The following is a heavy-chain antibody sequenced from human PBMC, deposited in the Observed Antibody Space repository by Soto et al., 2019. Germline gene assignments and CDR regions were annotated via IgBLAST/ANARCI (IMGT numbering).Heavy chain of an antibody. D-gene: IGHD1-26*01. CDR2: IKSETGGGTT. Sequence: EVQVVESGGGLVQPGKSLRLSCAASGFLFINAWMNWVRQAPGKGLEWVGRIKSETGGGTTDYAAPVKGRFTIARDDSKNMLYLQMNSLKTEDTAVYYCNTTSAGGSFYTWGQGTLVTVSS. J-gene: IGHJ5*02. CDR3: NTTSAGGSFYT. V-gene: IGHV3-15*07. CDR1: GFLFINAW.